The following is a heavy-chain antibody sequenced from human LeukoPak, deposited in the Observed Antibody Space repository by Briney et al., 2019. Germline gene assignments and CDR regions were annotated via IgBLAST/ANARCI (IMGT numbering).Heavy chain of an antibody. CDR1: GGSFSGYY. CDR3: ARHTGYSSSWYAKLDY. D-gene: IGHD6-13*01. J-gene: IGHJ4*02. Sequence: ASETLSLTCAVYGGSFSGYYWSWIRQPPGKGLEWIGEINHSGSTNYNPSLKSRVTISVDTSKNQFSLKLSSVTAADTAVHYCARHTGYSSSWYAKLDYWGQGTLVTVSS. V-gene: IGHV4-34*01. CDR2: INHSGST.